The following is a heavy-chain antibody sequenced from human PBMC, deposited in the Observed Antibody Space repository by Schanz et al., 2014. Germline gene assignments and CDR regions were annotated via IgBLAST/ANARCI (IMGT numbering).Heavy chain of an antibody. CDR1: GFTFSSYA. Sequence: EAQLLESGGGLVQPGGSLRLSCAGSGFTFSSYAMSWVRQTPGKGLEWVSVISGSGVTIDYADSVKGRFTISRDNSKNTLYLQMNSRRAEDTAVYYGAKDVTPVANTVHFYYMDVWGQGTTVTDSS. V-gene: IGHV3-23*01. D-gene: IGHD6-19*01. CDR3: AKDVTPVANTVHFYYMDV. J-gene: IGHJ6*02. CDR2: ISGSGVTI.